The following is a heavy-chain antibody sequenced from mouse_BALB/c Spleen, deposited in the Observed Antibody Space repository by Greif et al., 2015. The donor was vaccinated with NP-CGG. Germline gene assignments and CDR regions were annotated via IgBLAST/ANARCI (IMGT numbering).Heavy chain of an antibody. CDR1: GYTFTSYY. CDR3: TRVNYYWYFDV. J-gene: IGHJ1*01. CDR2: INPSNGGT. V-gene: IGHV1S81*02. Sequence: QVQLQQSGAELVKPGASVKLSCKASGYTFTSYYMYWVKQRPGQGLEWIGEINPSNGGTNFNEKFKSKATLTVDKSSSTAYMQLSSLTSEDSAVYYCTRVNYYWYFDVWGAGTTVTVSS.